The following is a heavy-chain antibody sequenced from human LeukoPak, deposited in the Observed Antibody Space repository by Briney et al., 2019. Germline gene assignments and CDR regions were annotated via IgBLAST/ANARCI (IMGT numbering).Heavy chain of an antibody. CDR1: GASISSSSYY. D-gene: IGHD2-15*01. V-gene: IGHV4-39*01. CDR2: IYYSGST. J-gene: IGHJ4*02. Sequence: SETLSLTCTVSGASISSSSYYWGWIRQPPGKGLEWIGSIYYSGSTYYNPSLKSRVTISVDTSENQFSLTLSSVTAADTAVYYCASPYCSGGSCYSGMGDYWGQGTLVTVSS. CDR3: ASPYCSGGSCYSGMGDY.